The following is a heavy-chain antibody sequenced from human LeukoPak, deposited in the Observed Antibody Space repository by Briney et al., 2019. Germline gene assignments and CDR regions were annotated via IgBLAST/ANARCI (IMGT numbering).Heavy chain of an antibody. CDR3: ARDHFIAVAYGWFAP. CDR2: IYTSGST. Sequence: SETLSLTCTVSGGSISSGSYYWSWIRQPAGKGLEWIGRIYTSGSTNYNPSLKSRVTISVDTSKNQFSLKLSSVTAADTAVYYCARDHFIAVAYGWFAPWGQGTLVTVSS. D-gene: IGHD6-19*01. V-gene: IGHV4-61*02. CDR1: GGSISSGSYY. J-gene: IGHJ5*02.